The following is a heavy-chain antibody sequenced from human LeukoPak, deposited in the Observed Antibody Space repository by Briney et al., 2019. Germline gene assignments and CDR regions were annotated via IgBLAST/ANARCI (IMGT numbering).Heavy chain of an antibody. Sequence: GGSLRLSCAASGFTFTSYAMNWVRQAPGKGLEWASSISSSSRDINYADSVKGRFTISRDNAWNSLYLQMNSLRAEDTAVYYCARDSDSSGHYYMDYFDYWGQGALVTVSS. D-gene: IGHD3-22*01. CDR1: GFTFTSYA. V-gene: IGHV3-21*01. J-gene: IGHJ4*02. CDR2: ISSSSRDI. CDR3: ARDSDSSGHYYMDYFDY.